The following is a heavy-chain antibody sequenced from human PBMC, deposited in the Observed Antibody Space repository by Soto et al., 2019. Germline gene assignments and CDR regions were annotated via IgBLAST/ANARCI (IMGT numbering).Heavy chain of an antibody. CDR3: ARAQRYFDWLSQHYYFDY. D-gene: IGHD3-9*01. CDR1: GGSISSYY. V-gene: IGHV4-59*01. Sequence: PSETLSLTCTVSGGSISSYYWSWIRQPPGKGLEWIGYIYYSGSTNYNPSLKSRVTISVDTSKNQFSLKLSSVTAADTAVYYCARAQRYFDWLSQHYYFDYWGQGTLVTVSS. J-gene: IGHJ4*02. CDR2: IYYSGST.